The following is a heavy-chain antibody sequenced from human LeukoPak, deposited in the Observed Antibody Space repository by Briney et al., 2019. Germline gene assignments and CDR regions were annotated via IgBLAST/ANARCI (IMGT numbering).Heavy chain of an antibody. Sequence: GGSLRLSCAGSGFSFSSYGMHWVRQAPGKGLEWMAFIRSDGSNKYYADSVKGRFTISRDNSKNTLYLQMNSLRAEDTAVYYCAREGIVVVPAAMFGYFDYWGQGTLVTVSS. CDR2: IRSDGSNK. CDR1: GFSFSSYG. V-gene: IGHV3-30*02. J-gene: IGHJ4*02. CDR3: AREGIVVVPAAMFGYFDY. D-gene: IGHD2-2*01.